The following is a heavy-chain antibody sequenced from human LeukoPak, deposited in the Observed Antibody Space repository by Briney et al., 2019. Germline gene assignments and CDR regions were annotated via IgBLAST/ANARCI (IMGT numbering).Heavy chain of an antibody. CDR2: INPNSGGT. Sequence: GGSLRLSCAASGFTFSSYAMHWVRQAPGQGLEWMGWINPNSGGTNYAQKFQGWVTMTRDTSISTAYMELSRLRSDDTAVYYCARGGGAYDILPYGMDVWGQGTTVTVSS. CDR1: GFTFSSYA. D-gene: IGHD3-9*01. CDR3: ARGGGAYDILPYGMDV. J-gene: IGHJ6*02. V-gene: IGHV1-2*04.